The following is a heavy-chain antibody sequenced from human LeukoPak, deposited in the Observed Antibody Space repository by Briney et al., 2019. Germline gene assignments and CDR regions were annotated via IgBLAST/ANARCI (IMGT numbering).Heavy chain of an antibody. D-gene: IGHD5-24*01. CDR1: GGSISSYY. V-gene: IGHV4-59*08. Sequence: PSETLSLTCTVSGGSISSYYWSWIRQPPGKGLESIGYIYYSNTNYNPSLKSRVTISVDTSKNQLSLKLRSVTAADTAVYYCARGGRDGYTLYPLDYWGQGTLVTVSS. CDR2: IYYSNT. J-gene: IGHJ4*02. CDR3: ARGGRDGYTLYPLDY.